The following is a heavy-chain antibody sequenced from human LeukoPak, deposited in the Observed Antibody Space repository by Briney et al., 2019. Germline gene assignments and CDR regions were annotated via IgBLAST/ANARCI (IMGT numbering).Heavy chain of an antibody. CDR2: IYYSGST. Sequence: PSETLSLTCTVSGGSVSSSSYYWGWIRQPPGKGLEWIGSIYYSGSTYYNPSLKSRVTISVDTSKNQFSLKLSSVTAADTAVYYCARQGGSGWVFDYWGQGTLVTVSS. CDR1: GGSVSSSSYY. CDR3: ARQGGSGWVFDY. J-gene: IGHJ4*02. V-gene: IGHV4-39*01. D-gene: IGHD6-19*01.